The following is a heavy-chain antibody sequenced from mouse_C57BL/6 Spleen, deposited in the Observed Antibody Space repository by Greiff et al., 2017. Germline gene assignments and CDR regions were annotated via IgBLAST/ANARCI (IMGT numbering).Heavy chain of an antibody. J-gene: IGHJ4*01. D-gene: IGHD2-4*01. CDR2: INYDGSST. CDR3: AREGECYDYDERYYYAMDY. CDR1: GFTFSDYY. V-gene: IGHV5-16*01. Sequence: DVKLVESEGGLVQPGSSMKLSCTASGFTFSDYYMAWVRQVPEKGLEWVANINYDGSSTYYLDSLKSRFIISRDNAKNILYLQMSSLKSEDTATYYCAREGECYDYDERYYYAMDYWGQGTSVTVSS.